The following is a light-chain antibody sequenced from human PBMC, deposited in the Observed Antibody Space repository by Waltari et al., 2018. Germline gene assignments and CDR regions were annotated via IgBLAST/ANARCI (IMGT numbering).Light chain of an antibody. V-gene: IGLV1-47*01. CDR3: AGWDDSLTGVV. J-gene: IGLJ2*01. CDR2: LDD. Sequence: YQQFPGRALKLLIYLDDHRPSGVPDRFSASKSGSSASLTISGLRPEDEADYHCAGWDDSLTGVVFGGGTKLTV.